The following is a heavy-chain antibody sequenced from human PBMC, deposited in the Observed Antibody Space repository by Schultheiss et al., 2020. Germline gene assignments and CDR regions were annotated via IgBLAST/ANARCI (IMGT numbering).Heavy chain of an antibody. J-gene: IGHJ6*02. CDR2: IYYSGST. V-gene: IGHV4-31*03. Sequence: SETLSLTCTVSGGSISSGGYYWSWIRQHPGKGLEWIGYIYYSGSTYYNPSLKSRVTISVDTSKNQFSLKLSSVTAEDTAVYYCARAPGAVTSYYYYGMDVSCHRTSVNVYS. CDR1: GGSISSGGYY. CDR3: ARAPGAVTSYYYYGMDV. D-gene: IGHD4-17*01.